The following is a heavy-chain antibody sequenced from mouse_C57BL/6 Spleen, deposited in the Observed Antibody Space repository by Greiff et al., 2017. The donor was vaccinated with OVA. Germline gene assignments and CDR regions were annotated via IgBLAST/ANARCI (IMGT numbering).Heavy chain of an antibody. J-gene: IGHJ3*01. CDR2: IWRGGST. CDR3: ATFYSNYWFAY. Sequence: VKLMESGPGLVQPSQSLSITCTVSGFSLTSYGVHWVRQSPGKGLEWLGVIWRGGSTDYNAAFMSRLSITKDNSKSQVFFKSNSLQADDTAVYYCATFYSNYWFAYWGQGTLVTVSA. CDR1: GFSLTSYG. D-gene: IGHD2-5*01. V-gene: IGHV2-5*01.